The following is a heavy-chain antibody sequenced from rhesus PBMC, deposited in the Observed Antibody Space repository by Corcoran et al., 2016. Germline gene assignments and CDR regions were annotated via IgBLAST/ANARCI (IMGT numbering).Heavy chain of an antibody. CDR1: GGSISDDYY. V-gene: IGHV4-106*01. D-gene: IGHD6-13*01. J-gene: IGHJ4*01. CDR2: IYGSGGVT. Sequence: QVQLQESGPGLVKPSETLSLTCAVSGGSISDDYYWSWIRHPPWKGLELIGYIYGSGGVTNYNPSLKNRVTISIDTSKNQFSLTLSSVTAADTAVYYCARAGTPIAAGDFDYWGQGVLVTVSS. CDR3: ARAGTPIAAGDFDY.